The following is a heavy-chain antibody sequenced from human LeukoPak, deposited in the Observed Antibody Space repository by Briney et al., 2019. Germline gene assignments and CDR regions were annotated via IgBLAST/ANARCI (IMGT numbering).Heavy chain of an antibody. CDR2: ISSSGRTM. Sequence: GGSLRLSCAASGFTFSSYGMSWVRQAPRKGLEWVSYISSSGRTMYYADSVKGRFTISRDNAMNSLYLQMNSLRAEDTAVYYCVRESSRWYYFDYWGQGTLVTVSS. CDR1: GFTFSSYG. CDR3: VRESSRWYYFDY. V-gene: IGHV3-48*04. J-gene: IGHJ4*02. D-gene: IGHD6-13*01.